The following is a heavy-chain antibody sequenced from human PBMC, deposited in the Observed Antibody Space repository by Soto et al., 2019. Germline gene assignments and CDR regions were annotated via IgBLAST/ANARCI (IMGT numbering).Heavy chain of an antibody. CDR2: IWYDGSNK. CDR1: GFTFSSYG. Sequence: GGSLRLSCAASGFTFSSYGMHWVRQAPGKGLEWVALIWYDGSNKNYADSVKGRFTISRDDSKNTLYLQMNSLRAEDTAVYYCARDAYLGSGSYAYWGQGTLVTVSS. D-gene: IGHD3-10*01. V-gene: IGHV3-33*01. CDR3: ARDAYLGSGSYAY. J-gene: IGHJ4*02.